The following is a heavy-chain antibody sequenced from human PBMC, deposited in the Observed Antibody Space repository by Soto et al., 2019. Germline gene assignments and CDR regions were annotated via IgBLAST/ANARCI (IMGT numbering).Heavy chain of an antibody. CDR2: IYYSWGT. Sequence: QVQLQESGPGLVKPSETLSLTCTVSGGSISSYYWSWIVQPQGKGLEWLGYIYYSWGTNYNPSLKSRVTISVDKSKNQFSLKLSSVPAADTAVYYCARDSSRRQPYGMDVWGQGTTVTVSS. V-gene: IGHV4-59*01. CDR1: GGSISSYY. CDR3: ARDSSRRQPYGMDV. D-gene: IGHD5-18*01. J-gene: IGHJ6*02.